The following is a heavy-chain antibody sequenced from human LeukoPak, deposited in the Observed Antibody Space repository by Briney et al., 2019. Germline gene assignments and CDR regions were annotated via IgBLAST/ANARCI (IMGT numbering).Heavy chain of an antibody. V-gene: IGHV1-69*01. Sequence: GSSVKVSCKASGGTFSSYAISWVRQAPGQGLEWMGGIIPIFGTANYAQKFQGRVTITADESTSTAYMELSSLRSEDTAVYYCARDRYSGSYWGYYFDYWGQGTLVTASS. CDR3: ARDRYSGSYWGYYFDY. CDR2: IIPIFGTA. J-gene: IGHJ4*02. CDR1: GGTFSSYA. D-gene: IGHD1-26*01.